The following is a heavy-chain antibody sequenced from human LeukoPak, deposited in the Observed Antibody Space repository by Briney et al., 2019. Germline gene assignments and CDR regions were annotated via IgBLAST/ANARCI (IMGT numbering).Heavy chain of an antibody. CDR1: GYTFTSYD. Sequence: GASVKVSCKASGYTFTSYDINWVRQATGQGLEWMGWMNPNSGNTGYAQKFQGRVTMTRNTSISTAYMELSSLRSEDTAVYYCARDRPGGIGVVIPFDPWGQGTLVTVSS. CDR2: MNPNSGNT. D-gene: IGHD3-3*01. J-gene: IGHJ5*02. CDR3: ARDRPGGIGVVIPFDP. V-gene: IGHV1-8*01.